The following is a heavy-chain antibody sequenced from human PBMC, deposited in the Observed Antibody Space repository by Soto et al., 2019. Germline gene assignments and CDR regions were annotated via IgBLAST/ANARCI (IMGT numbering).Heavy chain of an antibody. Sequence: QGRLVQSGAEVTKPGSSVKVSCEASGGTFSSYTFSWVRHAPGHGLEWMGGIVPMHRTANYAQKFQGRVSISPGESTNTVHIELSSLRPAGTAVYYFARDCGNTDCFDMDVWGQGTTVIVAS. CDR3: ARDCGNTDCFDMDV. J-gene: IGHJ6*02. D-gene: IGHD3-9*01. CDR1: GGTFSSYT. CDR2: IVPMHRTA. V-gene: IGHV1-69*16.